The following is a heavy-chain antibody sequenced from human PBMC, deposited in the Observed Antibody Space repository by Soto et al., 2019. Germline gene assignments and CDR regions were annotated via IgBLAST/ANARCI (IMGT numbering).Heavy chain of an antibody. D-gene: IGHD4-17*01. CDR1: GYTFTSYD. Sequence: QVQLVQSGAEVKKPGASVKVSCKASGYTFTSYDINWVRQATGQGFEYLGWMNPNSGNTGYVKKFQGSGTMTRATSMSTAYMALSRLRSEDTAVYYCARGFKYGNYSRWFDPWGPGTLVTFSS. J-gene: IGHJ5*02. CDR3: ARGFKYGNYSRWFDP. V-gene: IGHV1-8*01. CDR2: MNPNSGNT.